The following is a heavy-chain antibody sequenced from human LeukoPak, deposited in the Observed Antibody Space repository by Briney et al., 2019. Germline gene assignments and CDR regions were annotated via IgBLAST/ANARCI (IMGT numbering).Heavy chain of an antibody. V-gene: IGHV3-7*03. CDR3: ARLPLTAREHFDY. Sequence: GRSLRLSCAASGFTFSSYDMHWVRQAPGKGLESVANINEDGSKKYPVDSVKGRFTISRDNAKNSLYLQMNSLRAEDTAVYYCARLPLTAREHFDYWGQGTLVTVSS. CDR2: INEDGSKK. D-gene: IGHD1-1*01. J-gene: IGHJ4*02. CDR1: GFTFSSYD.